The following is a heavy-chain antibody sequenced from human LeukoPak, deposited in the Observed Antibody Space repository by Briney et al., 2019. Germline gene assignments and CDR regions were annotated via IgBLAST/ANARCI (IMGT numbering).Heavy chain of an antibody. CDR1: GFTFSNAW. V-gene: IGHV3-15*01. J-gene: IGHJ4*02. Sequence: GGSLRLSCAASGFTFSNAWMNWVRQAPGKGLEWVGRIYRKSDGGTTEYAAPVKGRFTISRDDSKNTAYLQMNSLKTEDTAVYYCTRHHPTALLWFGEGGQGTLVTVSS. D-gene: IGHD3-10*01. CDR2: IYRKSDGGTT. CDR3: TRHHPTALLWFGE.